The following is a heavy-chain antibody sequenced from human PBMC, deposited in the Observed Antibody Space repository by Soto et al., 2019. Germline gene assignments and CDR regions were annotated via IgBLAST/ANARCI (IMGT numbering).Heavy chain of an antibody. CDR2: IYYSGST. CDR1: GGSISSGVYY. V-gene: IGHV4-31*03. J-gene: IGHJ5*02. CDR3: ATYDSSDYYSGSPIGWFDP. D-gene: IGHD3-22*01. Sequence: SETLSLTCTVSGGSISSGVYYWSWIRQHPGKGLEWIGYIYYSGSTYYNPSLKSRVTISVDTSKNQFSLKLSSVTAADTAVYYCATYDSSDYYSGSPIGWFDPWGQGTLVTVSS.